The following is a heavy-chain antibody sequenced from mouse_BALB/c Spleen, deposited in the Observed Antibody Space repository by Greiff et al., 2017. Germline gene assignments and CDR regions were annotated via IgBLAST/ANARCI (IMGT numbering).Heavy chain of an antibody. CDR1: GFTFSSFG. J-gene: IGHJ4*01. V-gene: IGHV5-17*02. CDR3: ARDGYYYVNYYAMDY. D-gene: IGHD2-3*01. CDR2: ISSGSSTI. Sequence: EVKLVESGGGLVQPGGSRKLSCAASGFTFSSFGMHWVRQAPEKGLEWVAYISSGSSTIYYADTVKGRFTISRDNPKNTLFLQMTSLRSEDTAMYYCARDGYYYVNYYAMDYWGQGTSVTVSS.